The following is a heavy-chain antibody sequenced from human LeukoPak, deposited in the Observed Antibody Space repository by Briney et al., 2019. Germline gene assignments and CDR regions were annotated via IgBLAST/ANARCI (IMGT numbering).Heavy chain of an antibody. Sequence: QPGRSLRLSCAASGFTFSSYAMHWVRQAPGKGLEWVTGISYDGGNKFYADSVKGRFTISRDNSKNTLYLQMNTLRAEDTALYYCARVDSSGWLIYGMDVWGQGTTVTVSS. D-gene: IGHD6-19*01. CDR2: ISYDGGNK. CDR1: GFTFSSYA. CDR3: ARVDSSGWLIYGMDV. J-gene: IGHJ6*02. V-gene: IGHV3-30*04.